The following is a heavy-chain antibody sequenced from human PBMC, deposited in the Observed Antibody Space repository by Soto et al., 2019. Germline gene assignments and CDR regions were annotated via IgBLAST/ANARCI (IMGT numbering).Heavy chain of an antibody. CDR1: GGTFSTYT. J-gene: IGHJ4*02. Sequence: QVRLVQSGAEVKKPGSSVKVSCKASGGTFSTYTLYWVRQAPGQGLEWMGGISPGIDIRDYAQKFQGRVTITAAEPTSTVYTQLSTLISEDTALYYCAGGMCFGGSCYLDVRGQGTLVTVSS. D-gene: IGHD2-15*01. V-gene: IGHV1-69*12. CDR2: ISPGIDIR. CDR3: AGGMCFGGSCYLDV.